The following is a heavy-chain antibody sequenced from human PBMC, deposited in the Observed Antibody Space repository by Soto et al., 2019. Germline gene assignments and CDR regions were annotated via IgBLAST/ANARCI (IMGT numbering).Heavy chain of an antibody. V-gene: IGHV3-48*01. CDR3: ARYFDWLYLAGDISDAFDI. Sequence: GGSLKLSCAASGFTFSSYSMNWVRQAPGKGLEWVSYISSSSSTIYYADSVKGPFTISRDNAKNSLYLQMNSLRAEDTAVYYCARYFDWLYLAGDISDAFDIWGQGTMVTVSS. CDR1: GFTFSSYS. J-gene: IGHJ3*02. D-gene: IGHD3-9*01. CDR2: ISSSSSTI.